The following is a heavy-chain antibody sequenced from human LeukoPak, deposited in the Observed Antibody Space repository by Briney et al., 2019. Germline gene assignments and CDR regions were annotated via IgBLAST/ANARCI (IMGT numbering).Heavy chain of an antibody. J-gene: IGHJ3*02. CDR3: AREGYDSSFPTAQDAFDI. V-gene: IGHV3-30*04. D-gene: IGHD3-22*01. CDR1: GFTFSSYA. CDR2: ISYDGSNK. Sequence: PGGSLRLSCAASGFTFSSYAMHWVRQAPGKGREGVAVISYDGSNKYYADSVKGRFTISRDNAKNSLDLQMNSLRAEDTAVYYCAREGYDSSFPTAQDAFDIWGQGTMVTVSS.